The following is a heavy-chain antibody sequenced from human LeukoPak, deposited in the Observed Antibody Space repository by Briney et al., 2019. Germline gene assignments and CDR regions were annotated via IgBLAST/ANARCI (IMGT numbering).Heavy chain of an antibody. CDR2: IYTSGST. CDR3: ARGVLDVVVPAAISSWFDP. D-gene: IGHD2-2*02. Sequence: SETLSLTCNVSGGSISSYYWSWIRQPAGKGLEWIGPIYTSGSTNYNPSLKSRVTMSVDTSKNQFSLKLSSVTAADTAVYYCARGVLDVVVPAAISSWFDPWGQGTLVTVSS. V-gene: IGHV4-4*07. J-gene: IGHJ5*02. CDR1: GGSISSYY.